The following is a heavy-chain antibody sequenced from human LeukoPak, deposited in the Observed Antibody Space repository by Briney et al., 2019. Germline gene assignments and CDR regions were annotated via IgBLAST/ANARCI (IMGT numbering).Heavy chain of an antibody. CDR3: ARGGGGSPVFGVVIAYFDY. Sequence: SETLTLTCTVSGGSISSYYWSWIRQPPGKGLEWIGYIYYSGSTNYNPSLKSRVTISVDTSKNQFSMKLSSVTAGDTAVYYCARGGGGSPVFGVVIAYFDYWGQGTLVTVSS. CDR2: IYYSGST. CDR1: GGSISSYY. D-gene: IGHD3-3*01. J-gene: IGHJ4*02. V-gene: IGHV4-59*01.